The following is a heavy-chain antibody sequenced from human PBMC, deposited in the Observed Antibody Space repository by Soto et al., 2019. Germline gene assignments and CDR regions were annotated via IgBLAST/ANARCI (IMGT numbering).Heavy chain of an antibody. Sequence: QVKLQESGPRLVKPSETLSLPCSGSDSSMSPYYWTWSRQPPGKGLEWIGHLLYRGTATSNPALQGRVTISLDTSKKQVSLQLSSVIAADTAVYYCAREKDFILGGYAFGYWGPGTLVTVSS. D-gene: IGHD1-26*01. CDR3: AREKDFILGGYAFGY. CDR2: LLYRGTA. J-gene: IGHJ3*01. V-gene: IGHV4-59*01. CDR1: DSSMSPYY.